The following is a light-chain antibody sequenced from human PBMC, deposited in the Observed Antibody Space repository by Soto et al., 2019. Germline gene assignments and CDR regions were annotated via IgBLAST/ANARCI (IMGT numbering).Light chain of an antibody. Sequence: EIVLTQSPATLSLSPGKIATLSCRASQSVTSNLAWYQQKPSQAPRLLIYEASNRATGIPARFSGSGSGTDFTLTISSLEPEDFAVYYCQQRNNWPTFGPGTKVDIK. V-gene: IGKV3-11*01. J-gene: IGKJ3*01. CDR1: QSVTSN. CDR3: QQRNNWPT. CDR2: EAS.